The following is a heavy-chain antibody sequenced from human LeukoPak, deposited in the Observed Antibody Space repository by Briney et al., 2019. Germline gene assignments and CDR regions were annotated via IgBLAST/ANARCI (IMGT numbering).Heavy chain of an antibody. CDR2: MNPNSGNT. CDR1: GYTFTSYD. Sequence: GASVKVSCKASGYTFTSYDINWVRQATGQGLEWMGWMNPNSGNTGYAQKFQGRVTMTRNTSISTAYMELSSLRSEDTAVYYCAGGQTGYYYYAMDVWGQGATVTVSS. J-gene: IGHJ6*02. V-gene: IGHV1-8*01. CDR3: AGGQTGYYYYAMDV.